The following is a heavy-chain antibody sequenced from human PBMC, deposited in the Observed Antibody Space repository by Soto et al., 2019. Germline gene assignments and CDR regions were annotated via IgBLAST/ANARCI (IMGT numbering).Heavy chain of an antibody. V-gene: IGHV3-23*01. D-gene: IGHD3-10*01. CDR2: FRSGGDDVTT. CDR3: AKKVNSGPGSQFFDY. Sequence: SLRLSCVASGFTFSDYSMSWVRQAPGKGLEWVSGFRSGGDDVTTYYADSVKGRFTISRDNSKNTLFLQMNSLRAEDTAIYYCAKKVNSGPGSQFFDYWGQGTLVTVSS. J-gene: IGHJ4*02. CDR1: GFTFSDYS.